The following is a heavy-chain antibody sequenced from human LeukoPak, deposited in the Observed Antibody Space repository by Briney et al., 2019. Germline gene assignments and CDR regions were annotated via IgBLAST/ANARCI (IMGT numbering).Heavy chain of an antibody. D-gene: IGHD5-18*01. Sequence: GGSLRLSCAASGFTFSSYAVHWVRQAPGKGLGWVAGLSSDGTNKYYADSVQGRFTISRDTSKNTLYLLMNSLRGEDTAVYYCARDRIRYSNSPEALDLWGQGTLVSVSS. J-gene: IGHJ3*01. CDR1: GFTFSSYA. CDR3: ARDRIRYSNSPEALDL. V-gene: IGHV3-30-3*01. CDR2: LSSDGTNK.